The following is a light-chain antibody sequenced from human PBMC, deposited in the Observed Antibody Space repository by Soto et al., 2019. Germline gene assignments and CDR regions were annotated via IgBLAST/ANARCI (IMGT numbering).Light chain of an antibody. V-gene: IGKV3-15*01. CDR3: QQYEKWPPSIT. Sequence: EIVLTQSPATLSLSPGERATLSCRASQSVSSQLAWYQHKPGQAPRLLIYGTSTRATGISARFSGGGSGTEFTLTISSLQSEDFAVYYCQQYEKWPPSITFGQGTRLEIK. CDR2: GTS. J-gene: IGKJ5*01. CDR1: QSVSSQ.